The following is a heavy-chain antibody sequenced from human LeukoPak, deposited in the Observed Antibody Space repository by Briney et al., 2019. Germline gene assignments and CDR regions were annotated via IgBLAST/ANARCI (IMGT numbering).Heavy chain of an antibody. Sequence: ASVKVSCKASGYTFTSYGISWVRQAPGQGLEWMGWISAYNGNTNYAQKLQGRVTMTTDTSTSTVYMELRSLRSDDTAVYYCARPHTSPHGGNSWWFDPWGQGTLVTVSS. CDR3: ARPHTSPHGGNSWWFDP. J-gene: IGHJ5*02. V-gene: IGHV1-18*01. CDR2: ISAYNGNT. CDR1: GYTFTSYG. D-gene: IGHD4-23*01.